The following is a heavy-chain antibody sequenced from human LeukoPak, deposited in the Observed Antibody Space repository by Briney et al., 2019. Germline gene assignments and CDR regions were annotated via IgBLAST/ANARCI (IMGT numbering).Heavy chain of an antibody. CDR1: GFTFSSYA. Sequence: TGGSLRLSCAASGFTFSSYAMSWVRQAPGKGLEWVSAISGSGGSTYYADSVKGRFTISRDNAKNSLYLQMNSLRAEDTAVYYCAGAGGNYDYVWGSYRTWYYFDYWGQGTLVTVPS. V-gene: IGHV3-23*01. D-gene: IGHD3-16*02. J-gene: IGHJ4*02. CDR2: ISGSGGST. CDR3: AGAGGNYDYVWGSYRTWYYFDY.